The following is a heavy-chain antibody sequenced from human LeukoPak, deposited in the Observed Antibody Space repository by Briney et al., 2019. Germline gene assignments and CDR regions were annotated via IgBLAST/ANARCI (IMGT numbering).Heavy chain of an antibody. Sequence: PPETLSLTRTVSGGSINTYYWTWIRQPPGKGLEWIGYIYNSGSTNYNPSLKSRVTISTDTSKKQFSLRVSSVTAADTAVYYCARRLRIEGGTRRGDALDMWGQGTMVTVSS. CDR2: IYNSGST. CDR1: GGSINTYY. V-gene: IGHV4-59*08. CDR3: ARRLRIEGGTRRGDALDM. D-gene: IGHD1-26*01. J-gene: IGHJ3*02.